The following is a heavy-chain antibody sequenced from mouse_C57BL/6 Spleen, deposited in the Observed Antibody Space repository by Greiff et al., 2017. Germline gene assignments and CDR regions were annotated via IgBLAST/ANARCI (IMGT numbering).Heavy chain of an antibody. V-gene: IGHV3-6*01. J-gene: IGHJ2*01. CDR1: GYSITSGYY. Sequence: EVKLEESGPGLVKPSQSLSLTCSVTGYSITSGYYWNWIRQFPGNKLEWMGYISYDGSNNYNPSLKNRISITRDTSKNQFFLKLNSVTTEDTATYYCAVGSPYFDYGRQGTTLTVSS. CDR3: AVGSPYFDY. CDR2: ISYDGSN.